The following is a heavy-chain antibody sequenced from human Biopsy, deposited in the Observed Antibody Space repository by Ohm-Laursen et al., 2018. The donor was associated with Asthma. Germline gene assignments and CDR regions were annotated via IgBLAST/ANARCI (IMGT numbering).Heavy chain of an antibody. V-gene: IGHV4-61*08. Sequence: GTLSLTCSVFGGSVYSYDHHWSWIRQPPGKGLEWIGYVFYGGATNYNPSLKSRVTISVDTSKNQFSLKLSSVTAADTAVYYCARAQDYYDSRGYYRSFDYWGQGTLVTVSS. D-gene: IGHD3-22*01. CDR2: VFYGGAT. CDR3: ARAQDYYDSRGYYRSFDY. CDR1: GGSVYSYDHH. J-gene: IGHJ4*02.